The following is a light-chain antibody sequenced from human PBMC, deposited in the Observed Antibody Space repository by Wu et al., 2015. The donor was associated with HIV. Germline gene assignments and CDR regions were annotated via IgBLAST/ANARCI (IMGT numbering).Light chain of an antibody. CDR1: QSVSSTY. Sequence: EIVLTQSPGTLSLSPGERATLSCRASQSVSSTYLAWYQQKPGQAPRLLIYGASSRATGIPDRFSGSGSGTDFTLTISRLEPEDFAMYYCQQYGSSLLTFGGGTKGGDQT. V-gene: IGKV3-20*01. CDR3: QQYGSSLLT. J-gene: IGKJ4*01. CDR2: GAS.